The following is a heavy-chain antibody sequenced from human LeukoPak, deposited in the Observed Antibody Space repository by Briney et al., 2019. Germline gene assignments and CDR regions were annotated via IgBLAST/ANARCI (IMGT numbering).Heavy chain of an antibody. V-gene: IGHV3-21*06. Sequence: GGSLRLSCAASGFTFNNYAMNWVRQAPGKGLEWVSTLTRGGDNDIHYADSVKGRFTISRDNSKNSLYLQMNSLRADDTAVYYCVRDAYGAHFDYWGQGTLVTVSS. CDR2: LTRGGDNDI. D-gene: IGHD2-21*01. CDR3: VRDAYGAHFDY. CDR1: GFTFNNYA. J-gene: IGHJ4*02.